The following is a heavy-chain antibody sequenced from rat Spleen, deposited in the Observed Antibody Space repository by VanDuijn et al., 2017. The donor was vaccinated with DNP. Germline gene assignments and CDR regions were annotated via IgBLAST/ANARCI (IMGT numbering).Heavy chain of an antibody. Sequence: EVQLQESGPGLVKPSQSLSLTCSVTGYSITSNYWGWIRQFPGNKMDYIGHISYSGRTSYNPSLKSRISITRDTSKNQFFLHLSSVTTEDTATFYCARWRIGPHYFDYWGQGFMVTVSS. CDR1: GYSITSNY. J-gene: IGHJ2*01. V-gene: IGHV3-1*01. D-gene: IGHD1-11*01. CDR3: ARWRIGPHYFDY. CDR2: ISYSGRT.